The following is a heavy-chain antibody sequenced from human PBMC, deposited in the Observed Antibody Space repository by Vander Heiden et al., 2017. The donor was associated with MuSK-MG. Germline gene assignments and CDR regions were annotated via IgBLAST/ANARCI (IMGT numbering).Heavy chain of an antibody. CDR2: INHSGST. Sequence: QVQLQQWGAGPLTPSETLSLTCAVYGGSFSGYYWSWIRQPPGKGLEWIGEINHSGSTNYNPSLKSRVTISVDTSKNQFSLKLSSVTAADTAVYYCARGYGRITIFGVVSNYYGMDVWGQGTTVTVSS. CDR1: GGSFSGYY. J-gene: IGHJ6*02. D-gene: IGHD3-3*01. V-gene: IGHV4-34*01. CDR3: ARGYGRITIFGVVSNYYGMDV.